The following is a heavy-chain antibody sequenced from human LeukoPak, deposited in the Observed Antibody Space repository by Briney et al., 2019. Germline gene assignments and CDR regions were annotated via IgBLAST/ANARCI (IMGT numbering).Heavy chain of an antibody. J-gene: IGHJ4*02. Sequence: PSETLSLTCTVSGYSISSGHYWGWIRQPPGKGLEWIGSIYHTGSTFHNPSLKSRVTISVDMSKNQFSLKLSSVTAADTAVYYCARGSTYYDFWSGSKGNGFDYWGQGTLVTVSS. CDR1: GYSISSGHY. CDR2: IYHTGST. V-gene: IGHV4-38-2*02. CDR3: ARGSTYYDFWSGSKGNGFDY. D-gene: IGHD3-3*01.